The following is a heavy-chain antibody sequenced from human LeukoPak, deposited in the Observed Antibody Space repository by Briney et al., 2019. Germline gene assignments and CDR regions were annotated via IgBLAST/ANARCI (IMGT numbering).Heavy chain of an antibody. J-gene: IGHJ4*02. Sequence: SQTLSLTCAISGDSVSRNTAGWNWIRQSPSRGLEWLGRTYYRSKWYNDFAPSVRNRITINPDTSKNQFSLQLNSVTPEDTAVYYCARGEALTFDYWGQGTLVTVSS. CDR1: GDSVSRNTAG. V-gene: IGHV6-1*01. D-gene: IGHD1-26*01. CDR2: TYYRSKWYN. CDR3: ARGEALTFDY.